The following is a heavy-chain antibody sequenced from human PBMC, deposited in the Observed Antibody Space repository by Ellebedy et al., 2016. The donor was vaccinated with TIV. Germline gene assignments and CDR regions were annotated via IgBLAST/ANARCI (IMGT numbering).Heavy chain of an antibody. J-gene: IGHJ4*02. Sequence: PGGSLRLSCAASQFNFNSYTIHWVRQAPGKGLEWVAFISSDGNIKDYADAVKGRFTISRDNSKKTVYLQINSLRSEDTAVHYCARGSEGSGFDYWGQGTLVTVSS. D-gene: IGHD6-25*01. CDR2: ISSDGNIK. V-gene: IGHV3-30-3*01. CDR1: QFNFNSYT. CDR3: ARGSEGSGFDY.